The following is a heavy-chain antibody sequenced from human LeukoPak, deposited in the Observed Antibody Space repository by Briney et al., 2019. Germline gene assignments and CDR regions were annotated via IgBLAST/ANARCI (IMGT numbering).Heavy chain of an antibody. D-gene: IGHD6-19*01. J-gene: IGHJ4*02. CDR1: GASVSSGSYY. V-gene: IGHV4-61*01. CDR3: ARFPPGIAVAGHNDY. CDR2: MYYSGST. Sequence: SETLSLTCTVSGASVSSGSYYWSWIQQPPGKGLEWIGYMYYSGSTNYNPSLKSRVTISVDTSKNQFSLKLSSVTAADTAVYYCARFPPGIAVAGHNDYWGQGTLVIVSS.